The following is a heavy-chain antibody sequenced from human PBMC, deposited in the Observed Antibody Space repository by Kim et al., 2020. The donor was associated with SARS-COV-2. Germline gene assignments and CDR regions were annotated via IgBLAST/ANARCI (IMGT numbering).Heavy chain of an antibody. CDR3: ARGVVVVPAATYYYYMDV. V-gene: IGHV4-34*01. CDR1: GGSFSGYY. D-gene: IGHD2-2*01. Sequence: SETLSLTCAVYGGSFSGYYWSWIRQPPGKGLEWIGEINHSGSTNYNPSLKSRVTISVDTSKNQFSLKLSSVTAADTAVYYCARGVVVVPAATYYYYMDV. J-gene: IGHJ6*03. CDR2: INHSGST.